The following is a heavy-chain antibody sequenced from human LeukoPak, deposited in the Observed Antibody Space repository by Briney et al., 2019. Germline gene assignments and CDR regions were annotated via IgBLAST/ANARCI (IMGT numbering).Heavy chain of an antibody. CDR2: IGTRGRPL. Sequence: GGSLRLSCLVSGFTFRDHYMAWIRQAPGQGLEWIAYIGTRGRPLYFADSVRGRISASRDDGLNSLFLQMDGLTVEDTAMYYCARRALGPIGAFDHWGQGALVTVSS. J-gene: IGHJ4*02. CDR3: ARRALGPIGAFDH. V-gene: IGHV3-11*01. CDR1: GFTFRDHY. D-gene: IGHD5-12*01.